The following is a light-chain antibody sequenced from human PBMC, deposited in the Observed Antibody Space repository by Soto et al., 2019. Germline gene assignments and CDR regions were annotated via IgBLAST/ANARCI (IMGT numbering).Light chain of an antibody. V-gene: IGLV1-40*01. CDR1: SSNIGSYYD. CDR2: GNN. J-gene: IGLJ2*01. Sequence: QSVLTQPPSVSGAPGQRVTIFCTGSSSNIGSYYDVHWFQQLPGTAPKLLIYGNNNRPSGVPDRFSGSKSGTSASLAITGLQAEDEADYYCQSYESSLSGSGVVFGGGTQLTVL. CDR3: QSYESSLSGSGVV.